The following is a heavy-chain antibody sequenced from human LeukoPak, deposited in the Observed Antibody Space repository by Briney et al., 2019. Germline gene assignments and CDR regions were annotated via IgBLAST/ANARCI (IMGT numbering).Heavy chain of an antibody. V-gene: IGHV3-21*06. CDR1: GFSFNYYA. CDR3: ARDSAGDAFDI. D-gene: IGHD2-15*01. J-gene: IGHJ3*02. CDR2: IDSSSRNI. Sequence: GGSLRLSCAASGFSFNYYAMNWVRQAPGKGLEWVSSIDSSSRNIYYADSVKGRFTISRDNAKNSLYLQMNSLRAEDTAVYYCARDSAGDAFDIWGQGTMVTVSS.